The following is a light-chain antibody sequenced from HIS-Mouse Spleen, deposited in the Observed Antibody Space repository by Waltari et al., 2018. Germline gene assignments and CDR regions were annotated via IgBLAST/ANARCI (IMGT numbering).Light chain of an antibody. J-gene: IGLJ3*02. V-gene: IGLV2-23*01. CDR3: CSYAGSSTWV. CDR2: EGS. Sequence: QSALTQPASVSGSPGQSITISCTGTRSDVGSYNLVSWYQQHPGKAPKLMIYEGSKRPSGVSNRFSGSKSCNTASLTISGLQAEDEADYYCCSYAGSSTWVFGGGTKLTVL. CDR1: RSDVGSYNL.